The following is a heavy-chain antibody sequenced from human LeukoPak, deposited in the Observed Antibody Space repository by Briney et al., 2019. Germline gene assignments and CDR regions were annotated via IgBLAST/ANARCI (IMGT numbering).Heavy chain of an antibody. J-gene: IGHJ4*02. V-gene: IGHV4-39*01. D-gene: IGHD3-16*02. CDR1: GGSISSSTYY. Sequence: KPSETLSLTCTVSGGSISSSTYYWGWIRQPPGKGLEWIGSIYYSGSTYYNTSLKSRVSMSVDTSKNHFSLNLTSVTAADTSVFYCARQKSMMTTSGGDVVWQFFDFWGLGTLVTVSS. CDR2: IYYSGST. CDR3: ARQKSMMTTSGGDVVWQFFDF.